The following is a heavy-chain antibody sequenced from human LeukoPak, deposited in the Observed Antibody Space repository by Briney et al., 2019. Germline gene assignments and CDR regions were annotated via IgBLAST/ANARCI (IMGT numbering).Heavy chain of an antibody. Sequence: ASVKVSCKASGYTFTSYAIHWVRQAPGQRQEWMGWISAGNGNTKYSQNFHGRVTFISNTSATTAFMELSSLRSEDTAVYYCARNQEIDYYDSSGVYWGVEYWGQGTLVTVSS. V-gene: IGHV1-3*01. CDR1: GYTFTSYA. CDR3: ARNQEIDYYDSSGVYWGVEY. J-gene: IGHJ4*02. D-gene: IGHD3-22*01. CDR2: ISAGNGNT.